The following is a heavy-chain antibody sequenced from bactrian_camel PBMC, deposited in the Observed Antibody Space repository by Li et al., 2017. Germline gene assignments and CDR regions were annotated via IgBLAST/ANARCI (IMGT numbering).Heavy chain of an antibody. CDR1: GFIFNNNW. CDR2: IYTGDGST. D-gene: IGHD3*01. Sequence: HVQLVESGGGLVQPGGSLRLSCAASGFIFNNNWMHWVRQAPGKGLEWVSSIYTGDGSTNSADSVKGRFTISRDNAKNSVYLQMNSLKPDDTAMYYCAAARYCYSAHWPVGREVASGKGTQVTVS. V-gene: IGHV3S6*01. J-gene: IGHJ4*01.